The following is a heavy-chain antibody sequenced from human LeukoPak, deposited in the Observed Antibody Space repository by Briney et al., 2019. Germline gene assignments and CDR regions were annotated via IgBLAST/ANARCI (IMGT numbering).Heavy chain of an antibody. V-gene: IGHV4-59*01. D-gene: IGHD6-19*01. CDR1: GGSFSGYY. CDR2: IYYSGST. Sequence: SETLSLTCAVYGGSFSGYYWSWIRQPPGKGLEWIGYIYYSGSTNYNPSLKSRVTISVDTSKNQFSLKLSSVTAADTAVYYCAAEENSSGWYQVDYWGQGTLVTVSS. CDR3: AAEENSSGWYQVDY. J-gene: IGHJ4*02.